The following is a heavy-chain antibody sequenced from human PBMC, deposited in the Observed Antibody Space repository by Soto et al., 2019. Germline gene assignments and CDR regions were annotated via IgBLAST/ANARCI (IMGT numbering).Heavy chain of an antibody. D-gene: IGHD3-10*01. CDR1: GCTFSTYC. CDR2: IKGAGSST. Sequence: EVPLVESGGDSVQPGGSLRLSCGAAGCTFSTYCMHWVRQAAGEGLVWVSRIKGAGSSTSSADSVEGRFTISRDTAKNTVYLHMNSLRAYDTAVYSCARGSVHNYYLVYWGQGTLVTVSS. V-gene: IGHV3-74*01. CDR3: ARGSVHNYYLVY. J-gene: IGHJ4*02.